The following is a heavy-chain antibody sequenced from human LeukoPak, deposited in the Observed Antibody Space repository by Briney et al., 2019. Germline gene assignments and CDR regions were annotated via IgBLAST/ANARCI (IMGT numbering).Heavy chain of an antibody. V-gene: IGHV1-18*01. Sequence: ASVKVSCKASGYTFASYGISWVRQAPGQGLEWMGWISAYNGNTNYAQKLQGRVTMTTDTSTSTAYMELRSLRSDDTAVYYCARDGGIAAASNWFDPWGQGTLVIVSS. J-gene: IGHJ5*02. D-gene: IGHD6-13*01. CDR2: ISAYNGNT. CDR3: ARDGGIAAASNWFDP. CDR1: GYTFASYG.